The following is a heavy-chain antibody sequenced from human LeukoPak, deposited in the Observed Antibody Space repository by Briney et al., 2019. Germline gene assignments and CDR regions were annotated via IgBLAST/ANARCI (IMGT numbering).Heavy chain of an antibody. J-gene: IGHJ3*02. CDR1: GYTFTSYG. V-gene: IGHV1-46*01. Sequence: ASVKVSCKASGYTFTSYGINWVRQAPGQGLEWMGIIDPSGGSTSYAQKFQGRVTMTRDTSTSTVYLELSSLRSEDTAVYYCARLDLVGATDDAFDIWGQGTMVTVSS. CDR3: ARLDLVGATDDAFDI. D-gene: IGHD1-26*01. CDR2: IDPSGGST.